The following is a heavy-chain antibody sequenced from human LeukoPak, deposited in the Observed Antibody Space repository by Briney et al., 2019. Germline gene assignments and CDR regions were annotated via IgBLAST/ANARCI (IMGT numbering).Heavy chain of an antibody. J-gene: IGHJ4*02. CDR1: GFTFSSYG. D-gene: IGHD3-3*01. V-gene: IGHV3-30*02. CDR3: ATGITIFGVFDY. Sequence: PGGSLRLSCAASGFTFSSYGMHWVRQAPGKGLEWVAFIRYDGSNKYYADSVKGRFTISRDDSKTPLYLQMNSLKTEDTAVYYCATGITIFGVFDYWGQGTLVTVSS. CDR2: IRYDGSNK.